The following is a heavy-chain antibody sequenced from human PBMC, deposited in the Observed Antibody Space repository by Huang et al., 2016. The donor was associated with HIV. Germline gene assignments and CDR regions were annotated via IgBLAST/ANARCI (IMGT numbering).Heavy chain of an antibody. D-gene: IGHD3-10*01. CDR2: SYYSGST. CDR1: GGSIRSDNYY. V-gene: IGHV4-39*01. Sequence: QLQLQESGPGLVKPSETLSLTCTVSGGSIRSDNYYWGWIRQPPGKGLEWIGSSYYSGSTYYHPSLKSRVTITVDTSKNQFSLKMRSVTAADTAVYYCARLPGSITMIRGVITDPYWGQGTLVTVSS. CDR3: ARLPGSITMIRGVITDPY. J-gene: IGHJ4*02.